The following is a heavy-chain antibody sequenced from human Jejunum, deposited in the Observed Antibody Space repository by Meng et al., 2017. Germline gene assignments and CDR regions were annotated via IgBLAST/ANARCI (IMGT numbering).Heavy chain of an antibody. J-gene: IGHJ4*02. CDR3: ARGSTGNYDD. D-gene: IGHD4-11*01. Sequence: QRQLEESGPGLVKPSEALSPTCTVSGGSISGSYWSWIRQSPGKGLQWIGYIYSSGSTDYNPSLRSRVSMSVDTSRNQFSLELNSVTSADTAVYHCARGSTGNYDDWGQGTLVTVSS. V-gene: IGHV4-59*01. CDR1: GGSISGSY. CDR2: IYSSGST.